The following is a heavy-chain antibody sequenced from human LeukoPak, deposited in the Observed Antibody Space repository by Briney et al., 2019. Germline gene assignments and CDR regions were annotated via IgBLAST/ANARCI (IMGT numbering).Heavy chain of an antibody. J-gene: IGHJ5*02. Sequence: SETLSLTCSVSGGSITTTYYWSWIRQPPGGGLEWIASLYHSGNSNYNPSLKSRVTMSVDTSKNQFSLQLTSMTAADTAIYYCTRHQTNFYCSGAPFDPWGQGTLVTVSS. CDR2: LYHSGNS. V-gene: IGHV4-39*01. D-gene: IGHD3-10*02. CDR1: GGSITTTYY. CDR3: TRHQTNFYCSGAPFDP.